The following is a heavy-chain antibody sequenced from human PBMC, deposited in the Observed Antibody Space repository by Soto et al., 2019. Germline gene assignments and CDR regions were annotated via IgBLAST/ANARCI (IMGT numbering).Heavy chain of an antibody. CDR1: GGTFSSYA. D-gene: IGHD1-26*01. CDR3: ARGGPESDY. J-gene: IGHJ4*02. Sequence: QVQLVQSGAEVKKPGSSVKVSCKASGGTFSSYALSWVRHAPGQGLEWMGGIIPMSGATNYAQKFQGRVTFTADESTNTAYLELTSLRSEDTAVYYCARGGPESDYWGQGTLVTVSS. CDR2: IIPMSGAT. V-gene: IGHV1-69*12.